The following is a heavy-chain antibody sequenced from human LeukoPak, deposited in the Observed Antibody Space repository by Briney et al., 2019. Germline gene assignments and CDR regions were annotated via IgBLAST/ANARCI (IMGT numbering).Heavy chain of an antibody. V-gene: IGHV3-53*05. Sequence: GGSLRLSCAASGFTVSSNYMNWVRQAPGKGLEWVSGIYSGVSTYYADSVKGRFTISRDNSKNTVDLQMYNLRAEDSAVYYCARSLGSGWIHLVEYWGQGTLVTVS. CDR1: GFTVSSNY. D-gene: IGHD6-19*01. CDR3: ARSLGSGWIHLVEY. CDR2: IYSGVST. J-gene: IGHJ4*02.